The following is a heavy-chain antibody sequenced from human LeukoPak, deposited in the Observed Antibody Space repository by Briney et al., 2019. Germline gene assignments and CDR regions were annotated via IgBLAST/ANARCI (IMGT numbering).Heavy chain of an antibody. J-gene: IGHJ4*02. CDR3: ARDPKTAPFDPRFDY. CDR1: GFTFSSYG. D-gene: IGHD3-16*01. Sequence: PGRSLRLSCAASGFTFSSYGMHWVRQAPGKGLEWVAVISYDGSNKYYADSVKGRFTISRDNSKNTLYLQMNSLRAEDTAVYYCARDPKTAPFDPRFDYWGQGTLVTVSS. V-gene: IGHV3-30*03. CDR2: ISYDGSNK.